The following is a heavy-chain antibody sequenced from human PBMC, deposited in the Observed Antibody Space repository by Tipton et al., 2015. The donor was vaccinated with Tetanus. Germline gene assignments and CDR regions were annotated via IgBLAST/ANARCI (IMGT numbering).Heavy chain of an antibody. D-gene: IGHD5-12*01. CDR3: ARESNRGGYVDY. Sequence: GSLRLSCAASGLSVKSHYMSWVRQAPGKGLEWVSVVYSGGNTYYADSVKGRFTISRDLSKNTLSLHLTSLRVEDTAIYYCARESNRGGYVDYWGQGALVTVSS. V-gene: IGHV3-53*01. CDR1: GLSVKSHY. J-gene: IGHJ4*02. CDR2: VYSGGNT.